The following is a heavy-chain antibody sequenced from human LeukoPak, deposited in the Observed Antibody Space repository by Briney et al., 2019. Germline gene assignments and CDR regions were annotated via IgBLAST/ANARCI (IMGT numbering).Heavy chain of an antibody. Sequence: GGSLRLSCAVSGFTLSSYAMSWVRQAPGKGLEWVSVINTSGSGTFYADSVKGRFTISRDSSKNTLYLQMNSLRAEDTAVYYCAKGVWDXSXWXLXXWGQXXLV. J-gene: IGHJ1*01. CDR1: GFTLSSYA. V-gene: IGHV3-23*05. CDR3: AKGVWDXSXWXLXX. CDR2: INTSGSGT. D-gene: IGHD3-22*01.